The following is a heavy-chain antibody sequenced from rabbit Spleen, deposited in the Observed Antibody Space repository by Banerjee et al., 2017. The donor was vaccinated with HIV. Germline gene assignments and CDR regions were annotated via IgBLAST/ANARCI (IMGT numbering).Heavy chain of an antibody. J-gene: IGHJ4*01. V-gene: IGHV1S7*01. Sequence: QLVESGGGLVQPGGSLKLSCKASGFDFSSYNMQWVRQAPGKGLEWIGYNSYGGRIDYASWVNGRFTISRDNAQNTVDLQMNSLTAADTATYFCARGRYPSNSGYFTLWGQGTLVTVS. CDR3: ARGRYPSNSGYFTL. CDR1: GFDFSSYN. D-gene: IGHD1-1*01. CDR2: NSYGGRI.